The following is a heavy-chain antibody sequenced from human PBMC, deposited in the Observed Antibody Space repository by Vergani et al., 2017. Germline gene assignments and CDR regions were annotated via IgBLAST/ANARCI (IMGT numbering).Heavy chain of an antibody. V-gene: IGHV3-48*04. Sequence: EVQLVESGGGLVQPGGSLRLSCAASGFTFSSYSMNWVRQAPGKGLGWVSYISSSSSTIYYADSVKGRFTISRDNAKNSLYLQMNSLRAEDTAVYYCARETYSSGWYFDYWGQGTLVTVSS. CDR2: ISSSSSTI. J-gene: IGHJ4*02. D-gene: IGHD6-19*01. CDR3: ARETYSSGWYFDY. CDR1: GFTFSSYS.